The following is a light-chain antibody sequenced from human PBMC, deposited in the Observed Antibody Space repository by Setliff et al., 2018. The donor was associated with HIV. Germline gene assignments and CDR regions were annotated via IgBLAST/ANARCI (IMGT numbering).Light chain of an antibody. CDR2: DVT. J-gene: IGLJ1*01. CDR1: SSDVGAYNY. CDR3: CSYAGSYTYI. Sequence: QSALTQPRSVSGSPGQSFTISCTGSSSDVGAYNYVSWYQQHPGKAPKLMIYDVTKRPSGVPDRFSGSKSGNTASLTISGLQAEDEADYYCCSYAGSYTYIFGTGTKVTV. V-gene: IGLV2-11*01.